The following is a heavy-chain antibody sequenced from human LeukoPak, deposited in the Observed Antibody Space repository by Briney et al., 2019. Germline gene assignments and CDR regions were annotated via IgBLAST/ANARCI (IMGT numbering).Heavy chain of an antibody. CDR3: ARGNPELYSREFYFDY. D-gene: IGHD6-13*01. CDR2: ISAYNGNT. V-gene: IGHV1-18*01. CDR1: GYTFTSYG. J-gene: IGHJ4*02. Sequence: RASVKVSCKASGYTFTSYGISWVRQAPGQGLEWMGWISAYNGNTNYAQKLQGRVTMTTDTSTSTAYMELRSLRSDDTAVYYCARGNPELYSREFYFDYWGQGTLVTVSS.